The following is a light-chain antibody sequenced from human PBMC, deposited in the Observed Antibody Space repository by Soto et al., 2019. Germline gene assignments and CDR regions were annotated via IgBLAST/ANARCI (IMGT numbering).Light chain of an antibody. CDR1: QSVSSN. CDR2: SAS. J-gene: IGKJ3*01. Sequence: EIVMTQSPATLSVSPGERATLSCRASQSVSSNLAWYQQKPGQAPRVLIHSASIRATDIPDRFSGGGSGTDFSLTISRLQREDFAVYYCQQCGSPPFTFGPGTKVDIK. V-gene: IGKV3D-15*01. CDR3: QQCGSPPFT.